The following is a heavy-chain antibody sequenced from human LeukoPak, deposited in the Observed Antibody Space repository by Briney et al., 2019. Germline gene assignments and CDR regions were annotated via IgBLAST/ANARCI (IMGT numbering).Heavy chain of an antibody. CDR2: ISGYNGNT. V-gene: IGHV1-18*01. CDR1: GYTFTSYG. D-gene: IGHD1-26*01. J-gene: IGHJ4*02. Sequence: ASVKVSCKASGYTFTSYGISWVRQAPGQGLEWMGWISGYNGNTNYAQKFQGRVTMTTDTSTTTAYMDLRSLRSDDTAVYYCARLVGATRPFDYWGQGTLVTVSS. CDR3: ARLVGATRPFDY.